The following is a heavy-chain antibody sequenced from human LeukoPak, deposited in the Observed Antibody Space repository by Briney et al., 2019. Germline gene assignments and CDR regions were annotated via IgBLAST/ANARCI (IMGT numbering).Heavy chain of an antibody. V-gene: IGHV3-21*01. D-gene: IGHD6-25*01. CDR2: ISSSRRYL. CDR3: ARVAEAAAFDI. CDR1: GFTFSSYS. Sequence: PGGSLRLSCVASGFTFSSYSMNWVRQAPGKGLEWASSISSSRRYLYYADSMKGRFTISRDNAKNSLYLQMNSLRAEDTAVYYCARVAEAAAFDIWGQGTMVTVSS. J-gene: IGHJ3*02.